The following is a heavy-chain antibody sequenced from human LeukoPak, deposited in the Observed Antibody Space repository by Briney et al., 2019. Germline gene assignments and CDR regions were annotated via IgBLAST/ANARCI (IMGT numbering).Heavy chain of an antibody. CDR2: IYYSGTT. CDR3: AREAWGDGYNPGDY. Sequence: SETLSLTCTVSGGLISISTYYWGWIRQPPGKGLEWIGSIYYSGTTHYNPSLKSRVTIAVDTSKNQFSLKLSSVTAADTAVYYCAREAWGDGYNPGDYWGQGTLVTVSS. J-gene: IGHJ4*02. D-gene: IGHD5-24*01. V-gene: IGHV4-39*07. CDR1: GGLISISTYY.